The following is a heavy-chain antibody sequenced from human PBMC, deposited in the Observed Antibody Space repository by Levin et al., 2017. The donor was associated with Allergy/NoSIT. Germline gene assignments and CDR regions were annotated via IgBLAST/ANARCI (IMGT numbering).Heavy chain of an antibody. Sequence: LAGGSLRLSCAASGFTFSRYWMHWVRQAPGKGLVWVSRITGDGRETNYADSVGGRFTISRDNAKNTLYLEMNSLRAEDTAVYYCARGGCSSTSCLDYWGQGILVTVSS. CDR1: GFTFSRYW. D-gene: IGHD2-2*01. CDR3: ARGGCSSTSCLDY. J-gene: IGHJ4*02. CDR2: ITGDGRET. V-gene: IGHV3-74*01.